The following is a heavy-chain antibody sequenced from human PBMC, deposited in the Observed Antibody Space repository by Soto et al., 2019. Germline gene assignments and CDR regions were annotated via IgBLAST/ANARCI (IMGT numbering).Heavy chain of an antibody. V-gene: IGHV3-30-3*01. Sequence: HPVGSLRLSCAASGFSFSSYAMNWVRQAPGKGLEWVAVISFDGTYKNYVDSVKGRFTISRDNFKNTVSLQMNSLRAEDTAVFYCARLAYSSSFYWGNGMDVWGQGTTVTVSS. CDR2: ISFDGTYK. CDR1: GFSFSSYA. D-gene: IGHD6-13*01. J-gene: IGHJ6*02. CDR3: ARLAYSSSFYWGNGMDV.